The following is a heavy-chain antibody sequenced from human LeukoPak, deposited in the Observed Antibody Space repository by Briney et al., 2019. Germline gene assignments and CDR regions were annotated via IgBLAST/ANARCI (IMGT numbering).Heavy chain of an antibody. CDR2: IRYDGGNK. D-gene: IGHD2-15*01. Sequence: GGSLRLSCAASGFTFSSYCMHWVRQVPGKWLEWVAFIRYDGGNKYYADSVKGRFTISRDNSKNTLYLQMNSLRAEDTAVYYCAKDRVVSREPAAFDVWGQGTMVTVSS. CDR1: GFTFSSYC. CDR3: AKDRVVSREPAAFDV. J-gene: IGHJ3*01. V-gene: IGHV3-30*02.